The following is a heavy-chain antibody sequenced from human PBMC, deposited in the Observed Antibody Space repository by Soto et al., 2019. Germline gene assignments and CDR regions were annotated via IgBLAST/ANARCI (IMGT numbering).Heavy chain of an antibody. CDR2: IYYSGST. Sequence: PSETLSLTCTVSGGSISSGGYYWSWIRQHPGKGLEWIGYIYYSGSTYYNPSLKSRVTISVDTSKNQFSLKLSSVTAADTAVYYCARERVVAATTYYGMDVWGQGTTVTVSS. V-gene: IGHV4-31*03. D-gene: IGHD2-15*01. CDR3: ARERVVAATTYYGMDV. J-gene: IGHJ6*02. CDR1: GGSISSGGYY.